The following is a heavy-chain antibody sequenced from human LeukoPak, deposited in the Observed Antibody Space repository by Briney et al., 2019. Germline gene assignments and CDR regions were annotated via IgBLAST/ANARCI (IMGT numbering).Heavy chain of an antibody. Sequence: ASVKVSCKASGYTFTSYYMHWVRQAPGQGLEWRGIINLSVGSTSDAQNFKGRVTMTRDPSISTAYMELSRMRSDDTAVYYSARLPEYGSGRGDRVDYWGKGTLVTVSS. CDR2: INLSVGST. J-gene: IGHJ4*02. CDR1: GYTFTSYY. V-gene: IGHV1-46*01. CDR3: ARLPEYGSGRGDRVDY. D-gene: IGHD3-10*01.